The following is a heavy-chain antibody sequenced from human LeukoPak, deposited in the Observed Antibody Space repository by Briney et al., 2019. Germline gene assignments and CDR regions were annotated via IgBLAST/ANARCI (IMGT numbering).Heavy chain of an antibody. CDR2: IYSGGST. CDR1: GFTVSSNY. V-gene: IGHV3-66*01. CDR3: ARDSNENNYYDSSGYYSY. D-gene: IGHD3-22*01. J-gene: IGHJ4*02. Sequence: GGSLRLSCAASGFTVSSNYMSWVRQAPGKGLEWVSVIYSGGSTYYADSVKGRFTISRDNSKNTLYLQMNSLRAEDTAVYYCARDSNENNYYDSSGYYSYWGQGTLVTVSS.